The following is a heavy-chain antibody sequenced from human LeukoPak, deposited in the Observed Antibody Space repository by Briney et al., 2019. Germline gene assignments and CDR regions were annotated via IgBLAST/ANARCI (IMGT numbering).Heavy chain of an antibody. CDR3: ASLIAVAGFDY. Sequence: SVKVSCKASGGTFSSYAISWVRQAPGQGLEWMGRIIPILGIANYAQKFQGRVTITADKSTSTAYMELSSLRSEDTAVYYCASLIAVAGFDYWGQGTLVTVSS. D-gene: IGHD6-19*01. CDR2: IIPILGIA. CDR1: GGTFSSYA. V-gene: IGHV1-69*04. J-gene: IGHJ4*02.